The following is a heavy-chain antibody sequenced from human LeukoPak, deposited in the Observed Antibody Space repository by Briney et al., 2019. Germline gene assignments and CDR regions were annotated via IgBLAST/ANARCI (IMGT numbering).Heavy chain of an antibody. J-gene: IGHJ5*02. V-gene: IGHV4-61*01. CDR3: ARDRAPYDFWSGSPASYGWFDP. Sequence: KPSETLSLTCTVSGGSVSSGSYYWSWIRQPPGKGLEWIGYIYYSGSTNYNPSLKSRVTISVDTSKNQFSLKLSSVTAADTAVYYCARDRAPYDFWSGSPASYGWFDPWGQGTLVTVSS. CDR2: IYYSGST. CDR1: GGSVSSGSYY. D-gene: IGHD3-3*01.